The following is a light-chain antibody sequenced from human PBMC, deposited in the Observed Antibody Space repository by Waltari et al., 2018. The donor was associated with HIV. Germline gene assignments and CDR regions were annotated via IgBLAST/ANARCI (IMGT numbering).Light chain of an antibody. CDR3: SSYTKTLYVI. CDR1: SNDVGGYNY. J-gene: IGLJ2*01. Sequence: QSALTQPASVSGSPGQSITISCTGTSNDVGGYNYVSWYQQHHGKAPKLMIYHVTTRPSGVSDRFSGSKSGNTASLTISGLQAEDEADYYCSSYTKTLYVIFGGGTKLTVL. V-gene: IGLV2-14*03. CDR2: HVT.